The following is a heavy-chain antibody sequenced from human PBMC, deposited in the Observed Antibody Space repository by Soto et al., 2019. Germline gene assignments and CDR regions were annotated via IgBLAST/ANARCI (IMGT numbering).Heavy chain of an antibody. CDR3: ALGRGRPYYFDY. CDR1: KYTFTSFD. CDR2: INPSAGTT. J-gene: IGHJ4*02. Sequence: ASVKVYCKTSKYTFTSFDVHWVRQAPGQGLEWMGLINPSAGTTSYAQTFQGRVTMTRDTSTTAVYMELSSLRSEDTAVYYCALGRGRPYYFDYWGQGTLVTVSS. V-gene: IGHV1-46*03. D-gene: IGHD1-26*01.